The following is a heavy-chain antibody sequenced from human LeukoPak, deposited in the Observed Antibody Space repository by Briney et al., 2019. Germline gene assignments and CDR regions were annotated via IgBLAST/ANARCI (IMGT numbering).Heavy chain of an antibody. V-gene: IGHV1-18*01. J-gene: IGHJ5*02. Sequence: ASVKVSCKASGYTFTSFGISWVRQAPGQGLEWMGWISAHNGNTDYAQKLQGRVTMTTDTSTSTAYMELGSLRSDDTAVYYCARYRLTDSPINWFDPWGQGTLVTVSS. CDR2: ISAHNGNT. CDR1: GYTFTSFG. CDR3: ARYRLTDSPINWFDP. D-gene: IGHD1-14*01.